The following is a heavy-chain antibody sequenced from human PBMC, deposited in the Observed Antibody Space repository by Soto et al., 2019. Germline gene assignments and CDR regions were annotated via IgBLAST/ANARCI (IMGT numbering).Heavy chain of an antibody. CDR3: ARREVDVAPFDP. Sequence: APVEAACKVSWSNFTSYYIHWVRQAPGQGLEWMGWINPNSGNTKYVENFQGRVTMTRDTSIRTAYMELSGLRSDDTAVYYCARREVDVAPFDPCRQGTLGTVSS. D-gene: IGHD1-26*01. V-gene: IGHV1-2*02. CDR2: INPNSGNT. J-gene: IGHJ5*02. CDR1: WSNFTSYY.